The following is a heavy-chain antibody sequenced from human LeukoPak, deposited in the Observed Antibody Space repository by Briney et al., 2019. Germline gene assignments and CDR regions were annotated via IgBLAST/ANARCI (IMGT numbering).Heavy chain of an antibody. V-gene: IGHV3-23*01. Sequence: GGSLRLSCAASGFTFSSYAMGWVRQAPGKGLEWVSAISGSGGSTFYADSVKGRFTISRDNSKNTLYLQMNSPRAEDTAVYYCAKGLCSTSCYSVPDHVWGQGTTVTVSS. CDR2: ISGSGGST. CDR3: AKGLCSTSCYSVPDHV. D-gene: IGHD2-2*01. J-gene: IGHJ6*02. CDR1: GFTFSSYA.